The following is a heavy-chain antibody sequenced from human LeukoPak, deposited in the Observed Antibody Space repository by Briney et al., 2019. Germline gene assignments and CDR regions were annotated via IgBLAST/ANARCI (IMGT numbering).Heavy chain of an antibody. CDR2: ISAYNGNT. Sequence: ASVTVSCKASGYTFTSYGISWVRQAPGQGLEWMGWISAYNGNTNYAQKLQGRVTMTTDTSTSTAYMELRSLRSDDTAVYYCARTIAVAGTSGFDPWGQGTLVTVSS. D-gene: IGHD6-19*01. J-gene: IGHJ5*02. CDR1: GYTFTSYG. V-gene: IGHV1-18*01. CDR3: ARTIAVAGTSGFDP.